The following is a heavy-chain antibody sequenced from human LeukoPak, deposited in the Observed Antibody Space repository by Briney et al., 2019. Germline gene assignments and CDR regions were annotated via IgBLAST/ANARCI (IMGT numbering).Heavy chain of an antibody. CDR3: ARSYRSRDLDC. J-gene: IGHJ4*02. CDR1: GYTFTSYG. CDR2: ISAYNGNI. Sequence: ASVKVSCKASGYTFTSYGISWVRQAPGQGLEWMGWISAYNGNINYAQKLQGRVTMTTDTSTNTAYMELRSLRSDDTAVYYCARSYRSRDLDCWGQGTLVTVSS. D-gene: IGHD3-16*02. V-gene: IGHV1-18*01.